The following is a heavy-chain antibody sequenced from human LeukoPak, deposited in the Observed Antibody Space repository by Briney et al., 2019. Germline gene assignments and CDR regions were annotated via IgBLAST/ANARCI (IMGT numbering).Heavy chain of an antibody. D-gene: IGHD1-26*01. J-gene: IGHJ1*01. CDR1: GFTLSLST. CDR2: MHEDGSEI. V-gene: IGHV3-7*01. Sequence: GGSLRLSCAVSGFTLSLSTMTWVRQAPGKGPEWVAKMHEDGSEIYYVDSVKGRFTISRDNAKNSVYLQMDNLRVEDTAVCYCVTGGALGGHFPHWGQGTRVTVSS. CDR3: VTGGALGGHFPH.